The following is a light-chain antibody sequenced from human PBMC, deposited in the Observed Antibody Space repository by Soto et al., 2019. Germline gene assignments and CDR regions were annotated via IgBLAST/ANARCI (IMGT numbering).Light chain of an antibody. V-gene: IGKV3-20*01. CDR2: DAS. CDR3: QQLSSYPRP. J-gene: IGKJ4*01. Sequence: TESPGTPCFSPTERTALSCWASQTVRNNYLAWYQQKPSQALRLLIYDASNRSTGIPDRFSGGGSGTDFTLAISRLEPEASAVSYYQQLSSYPRPFGGGTKVDIK. CDR1: QTVRNNY.